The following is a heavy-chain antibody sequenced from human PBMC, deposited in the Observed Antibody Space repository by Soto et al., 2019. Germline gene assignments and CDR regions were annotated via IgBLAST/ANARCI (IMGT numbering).Heavy chain of an antibody. Sequence: PGGSLRLSCAASGFNFSSYAMHWVRQAPGKGLEKVSAISSNGGSKYYADSVKGKFTISRDNSNNTLYLQMSSLRAEDTAVYYCVKDAVNAVAGLPNYFDYWGQGTLVTVSS. J-gene: IGHJ4*02. CDR1: GFNFSSYA. D-gene: IGHD6-19*01. CDR2: ISSNGGSK. CDR3: VKDAVNAVAGLPNYFDY. V-gene: IGHV3-64D*08.